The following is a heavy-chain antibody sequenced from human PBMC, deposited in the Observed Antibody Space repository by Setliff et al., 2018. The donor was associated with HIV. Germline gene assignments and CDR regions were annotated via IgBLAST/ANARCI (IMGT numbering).Heavy chain of an antibody. CDR1: GESFRGHF. D-gene: IGHD6-19*01. V-gene: IGHV4-34*01. CDR3: ARSRESSGYYRDYYYYLDV. CDR2: IRHSGNT. J-gene: IGHJ6*03. Sequence: PSETLSLTCVVNGESFRGHFWTWIRQIPGKGLQWIGEIRHSGNTNYNPSLKSRVTISVHTSKNQFSLKLSSVTAADTAVYYCARSRESSGYYRDYYYYLDVWGKGTTVTVSS.